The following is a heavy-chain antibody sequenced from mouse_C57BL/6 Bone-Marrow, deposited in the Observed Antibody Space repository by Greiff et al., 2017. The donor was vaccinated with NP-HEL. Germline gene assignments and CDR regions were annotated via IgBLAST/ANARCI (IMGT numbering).Heavy chain of an antibody. CDR3: ARGDGSPTVVVPYWYFDV. CDR1: GFAFSSYW. D-gene: IGHD1-1*01. V-gene: IGHV1-80*01. J-gene: IGHJ1*03. Sequence: QVQLKQSGAELVKPGASVKISCTASGFAFSSYWMNWVKQRPGKGLEWIGQIYPGDGDTKYNGKFKGKATMTADTSSNTAYLQLSSLTSEDSAVYICARGDGSPTVVVPYWYFDVWGTGTTVTVSS. CDR2: IYPGDGDT.